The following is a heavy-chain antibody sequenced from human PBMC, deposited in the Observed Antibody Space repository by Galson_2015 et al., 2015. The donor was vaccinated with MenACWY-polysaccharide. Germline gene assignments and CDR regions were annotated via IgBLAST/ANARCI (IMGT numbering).Heavy chain of an antibody. CDR2: IWHDGSKK. Sequence: SLRLSCAASGFTFGNYAMSWVRQAPGKGLEWVAVIWHDGSKKFYVDSVKGRFTISRDNSKSTLSLQMNSLRAEDTAVYYCARDISSWYFDLWGRGTLVTVSS. CDR3: ARDISSWYFDL. J-gene: IGHJ2*01. CDR1: GFTFGNYA. V-gene: IGHV3-33*08.